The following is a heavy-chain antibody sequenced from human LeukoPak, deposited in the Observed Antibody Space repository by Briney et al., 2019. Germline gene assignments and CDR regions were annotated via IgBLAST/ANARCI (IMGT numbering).Heavy chain of an antibody. V-gene: IGHV5-51*01. Sequence: GESLKISCKGSGYSFTTYWIGWVRQMPGKGLEWMGIIYPGDSDTRYSPSFQGQVTISADKSISTAYLQWSSLKASDAAIYYCASPGDGYKSLGDAFHFWGQGPMVTVSS. CDR2: IYPGDSDT. CDR3: ASPGDGYKSLGDAFHF. J-gene: IGHJ3*01. D-gene: IGHD5-24*01. CDR1: GYSFTTYW.